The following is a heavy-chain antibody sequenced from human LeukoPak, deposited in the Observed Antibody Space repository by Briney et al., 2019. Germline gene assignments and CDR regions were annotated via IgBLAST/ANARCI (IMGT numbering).Heavy chain of an antibody. CDR3: WEDRDCYHSSPFEY. J-gene: IGHJ4*02. V-gene: IGHV3-66*01. CDR2: IYSGGST. D-gene: IGHD5-24*01. CDR1: GFTVSSNY. Sequence: GGSLRLSCAASGFTVSSNYMSWVRQAPGKGLEWVSVIYSGGSTYYADSVKGRFTIPRDNSKNTLYLKMNSLRAEDTAVYYCWEDRDCYHSSPFEYWGQGTLVTVSS.